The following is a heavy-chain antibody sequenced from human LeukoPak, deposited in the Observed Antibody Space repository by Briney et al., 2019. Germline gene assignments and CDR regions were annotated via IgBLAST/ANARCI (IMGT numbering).Heavy chain of an antibody. Sequence: GGSLRLSCVASGFTFNNYAMTWVRQAPGKGLEWVSAISGSGYSTYYADSVKGRFTISRDNSKNTLYLQMNSLRAEDTAVYYCARGLGYGSGRSGWFDPWGQGTLVTVSS. CDR1: GFTFNNYA. CDR2: ISGSGYST. CDR3: ARGLGYGSGRSGWFDP. V-gene: IGHV3-23*01. D-gene: IGHD3-10*01. J-gene: IGHJ5*02.